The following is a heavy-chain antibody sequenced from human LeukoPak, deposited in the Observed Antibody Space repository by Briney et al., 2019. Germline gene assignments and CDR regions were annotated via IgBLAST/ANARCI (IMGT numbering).Heavy chain of an antibody. CDR3: AKASAIDY. Sequence: QPGGSLRLXCAASGFTFSGYDMHWVRQAPGKVLEWVAFIRYDGSNKYYTDSVKGRFTISRDNSKNTLYLQMNSLRPEDTAVYYCAKASAIDYWGQGTLVTVSS. CDR2: IRYDGSNK. CDR1: GFTFSGYD. V-gene: IGHV3-30*02. J-gene: IGHJ4*02.